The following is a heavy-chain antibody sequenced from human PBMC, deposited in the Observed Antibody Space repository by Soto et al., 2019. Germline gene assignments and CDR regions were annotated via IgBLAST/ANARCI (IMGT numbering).Heavy chain of an antibody. CDR1: GFTFSSYE. D-gene: IGHD2-8*02. CDR2: ISSSGSTI. V-gene: IGHV3-48*03. J-gene: IGHJ6*02. Sequence: GGSLRLSCAASGFTFSSYEMNWVRQAPGKGLEWVSYISSSGSTIYYADSVKGRFTIARDNAKNSLYLQMNILRAEDTAVYYCAREGVGSPTGYYYYGMDVWGGGTTVTV. CDR3: AREGVGSPTGYYYYGMDV.